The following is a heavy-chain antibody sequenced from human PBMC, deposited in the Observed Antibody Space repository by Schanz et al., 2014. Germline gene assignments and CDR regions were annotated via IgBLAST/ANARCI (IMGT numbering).Heavy chain of an antibody. CDR3: SKDKQGSRSDDS. CDR1: GVTFSSYA. Sequence: EVQLLESGGGFVQPGGSLRLSCVASGVTFSSYAMSWVRQTPGKGLEWVSSITTGGNTYYRDSVKGRFIVSRDNSKNTLYLEMNRLRVDDTAVYYCSKDKQGSRSDDSWGQGTLGTVSS. D-gene: IGHD2-15*01. CDR2: ITTGGNT. V-gene: IGHV3-23*01. J-gene: IGHJ5*01.